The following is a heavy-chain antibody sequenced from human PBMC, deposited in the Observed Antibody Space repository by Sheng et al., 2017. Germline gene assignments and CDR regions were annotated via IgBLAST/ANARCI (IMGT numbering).Heavy chain of an antibody. V-gene: IGHV1-8*03. Sequence: QVQLVQSGAEVKKPGASVKVSCKASGYTFTSYDINWVRQATGQGLEWMGWMSPNSGNTGYAQKFQGRVTITRNTSISTAYMELSSLRSEDTAVYYCASRGPSVAGTPWSFDYWGQGTLVTVSS. D-gene: IGHD6-19*01. J-gene: IGHJ4*02. CDR3: ASRGPSVAGTPWSFDY. CDR2: MSPNSGNT. CDR1: GYTFTSYD.